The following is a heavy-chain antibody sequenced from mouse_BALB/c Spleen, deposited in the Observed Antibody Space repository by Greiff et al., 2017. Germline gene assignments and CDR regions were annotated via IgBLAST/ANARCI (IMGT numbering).Heavy chain of an antibody. CDR2: IWAGGST. CDR3: SREQVSYYYAMGY. D-gene: IGHD1-2*01. Sequence: VMLVESGPGLVAPSQTLSITCTVSGFSLTSYGVHWVRQPPGKGLEWLGVIWAGGSTNYNSALMSRLSISTDDYKSQVVLKMNSRLTDDTAMYYCSREQVSYYYAMGYWGQGTSVTVSA. CDR1: GFSLTSYG. V-gene: IGHV2-9*02. J-gene: IGHJ4*01.